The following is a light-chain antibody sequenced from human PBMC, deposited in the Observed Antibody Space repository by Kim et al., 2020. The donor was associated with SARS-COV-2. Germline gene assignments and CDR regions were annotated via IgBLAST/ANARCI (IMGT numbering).Light chain of an antibody. J-gene: IGKJ3*01. V-gene: IGKV3-20*01. CDR1: QSVSTSY. Sequence: EIVLTQSPGTLSLSPGERATLSCRASQSVSTSYLAWCQQRPGQAPSLLIYDTANRATGIPDTFSGSGSGTDFSLTTSRLEPEDFAVYYCQQYGSSPFGPGTKVDIK. CDR2: DTA. CDR3: QQYGSSP.